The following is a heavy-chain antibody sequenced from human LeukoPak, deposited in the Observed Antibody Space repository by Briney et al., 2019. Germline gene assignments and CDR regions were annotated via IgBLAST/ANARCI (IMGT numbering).Heavy chain of an antibody. D-gene: IGHD3-22*01. V-gene: IGHV1-8*01. CDR3: ARGPSYYDSSGYYISDY. J-gene: IGHJ4*02. CDR2: MNPNSGNT. CDR1: GYTFTSYD. Sequence: ASVKVSCKASGYTFTSYDINWVRQATGQGLEWMGWMNPNSGNTGYAQKFQGRVTMTRNTSISTAYMKLSSLRSEDTAVYYCARGPSYYDSSGYYISDYWGQGTLVTVSS.